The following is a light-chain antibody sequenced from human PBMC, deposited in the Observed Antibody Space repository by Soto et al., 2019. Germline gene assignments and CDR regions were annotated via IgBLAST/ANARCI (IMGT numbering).Light chain of an antibody. V-gene: IGLV2-23*01. CDR1: SSDVGSYNL. CDR2: EGS. CDR3: CSYAGSSTLYV. J-gene: IGLJ1*01. Sequence: QPVLTQPASVSGSPGQSITISCTGTSSDVGSYNLVSWYQQHPGKAPKLMIYEGSKRPSGVSNRFSGSKSGNTASLTISGLQADDEADYYCCSYAGSSTLYVFGTGTKLTVL.